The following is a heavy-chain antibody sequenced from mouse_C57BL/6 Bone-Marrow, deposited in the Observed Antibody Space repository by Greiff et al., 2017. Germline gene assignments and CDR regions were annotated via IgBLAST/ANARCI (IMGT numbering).Heavy chain of an antibody. Sequence: VQLQQSDAELVKPGASVKLSCKVSGYTFTDHTIHWMKQRPEQGLEWIGYIYPRDGSTKYNEKFKGKATLTADKSSSAAYMQLSSLTSEDSAVYCCARCVYGDYVLAYWGQGTLVTVSA. J-gene: IGHJ3*01. D-gene: IGHD2-13*01. V-gene: IGHV1-78*01. CDR3: ARCVYGDYVLAY. CDR2: IYPRDGST. CDR1: GYTFTDHT.